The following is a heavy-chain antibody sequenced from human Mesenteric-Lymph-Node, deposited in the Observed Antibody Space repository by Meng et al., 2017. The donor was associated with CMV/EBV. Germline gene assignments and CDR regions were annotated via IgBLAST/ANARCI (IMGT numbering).Heavy chain of an antibody. CDR3: AKDSSAYYGYFDY. CDR2: IIGSGGST. D-gene: IGHD3-22*01. CDR1: GFTFSTYA. Sequence: GGSLRLSCAASGFTFSTYAMSWVRQAPGKGLEWVSAIIGSGGSTYYADSVKGRFTISSDSSKNTLYLQMNSLRAEDTAVYYCAKDSSAYYGYFDYWGQGTLVTVSS. J-gene: IGHJ4*02. V-gene: IGHV3-23*01.